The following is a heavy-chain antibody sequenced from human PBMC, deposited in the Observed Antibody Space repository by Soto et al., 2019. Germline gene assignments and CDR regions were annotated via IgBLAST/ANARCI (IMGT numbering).Heavy chain of an antibody. Sequence: QVPLVESGGGVVQPGRSLRLSCAASGLTFSNYGMHWVRQAPGKGLEGVAVTWSDGSNKYYADPVKGRFTISRDNAKNTLYLQMNSLRADDTAVYYCAIGGFTFDTWGQGTLVTVSS. CDR1: GLTFSNYG. V-gene: IGHV3-33*01. CDR2: TWSDGSNK. D-gene: IGHD3-10*01. J-gene: IGHJ4*02. CDR3: AIGGFTFDT.